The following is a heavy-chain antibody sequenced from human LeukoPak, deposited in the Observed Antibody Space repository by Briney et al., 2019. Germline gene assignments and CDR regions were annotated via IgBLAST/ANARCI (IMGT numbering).Heavy chain of an antibody. CDR2: IYHSGST. CDR3: AREGGWGNYYYYTDV. V-gene: IGHV4-30-2*01. CDR1: GGSISSGGYY. Sequence: SQTLSLTCTVSGGSISSGGYYWRWIRQPPGKGLEWIGYIYHSGSTYYNPSLKSRVTISVDRSKNQFSLKLSSVTAADTAVYYCAREGGWGNYYYYTDVWGKGTTVTVSS. J-gene: IGHJ6*03. D-gene: IGHD3-16*01.